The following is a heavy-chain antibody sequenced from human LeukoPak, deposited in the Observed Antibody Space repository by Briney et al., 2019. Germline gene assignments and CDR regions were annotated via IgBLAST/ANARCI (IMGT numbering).Heavy chain of an antibody. J-gene: IGHJ4*02. CDR1: GFTFSDYY. V-gene: IGHV3-11*01. D-gene: IGHD4-23*01. CDR3: ARDLRGYGGNFVDY. Sequence: PGGSLRLSCAASGFTFSDYYMSWVRHAPGEGLERGSYISSSGSTIYYADSVKGRFNISRDNAKNSLYLQMNSLRAEDTAVYYCARDLRGYGGNFVDYWGQGTLVTVSS. CDR2: ISSSGSTI.